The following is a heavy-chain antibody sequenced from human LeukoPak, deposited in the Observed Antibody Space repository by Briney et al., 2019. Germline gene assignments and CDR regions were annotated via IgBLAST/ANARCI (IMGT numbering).Heavy chain of an antibody. Sequence: ASVTLSCTAAGYSFTGYYIHWVRQAPGQGLEWMGWINPNSGGTKYAQKFQGRVTMTRDTSISTAYMELSRLTSDDTAVFYCARVLRDCYFDLWGRGTLVTVSS. V-gene: IGHV1-2*02. J-gene: IGHJ2*01. CDR2: INPNSGGT. CDR3: ARVLRDCYFDL. CDR1: GYSFTGYY.